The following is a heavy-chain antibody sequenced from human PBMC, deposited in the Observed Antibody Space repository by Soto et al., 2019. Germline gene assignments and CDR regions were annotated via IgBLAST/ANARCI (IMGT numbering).Heavy chain of an antibody. D-gene: IGHD6-6*01. CDR1: GGSISSGGSF. CDR3: AREGAAPYYYYRMDV. V-gene: IGHV4-31*03. CDR2: IYYSGST. J-gene: IGHJ6*02. Sequence: QVQLQESGPGLVKPSQTLSLTCTVSGGSISSGGSFWSWIRQHPGKGLECIGFIYYSGSTYYNPSLKSRVTRALNTPKTQFSLKLSSVTAADTAVYYCAREGAAPYYYYRMDVWGQGTTVTVSS.